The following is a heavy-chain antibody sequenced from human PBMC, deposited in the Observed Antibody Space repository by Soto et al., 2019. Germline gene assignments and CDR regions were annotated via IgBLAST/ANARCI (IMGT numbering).Heavy chain of an antibody. V-gene: IGHV4-34*01. Sequence: QVQLQQWGAGLLKPSETLSLTCAVYGGSFTDYYWTWIRQPPGKGLEWIGEINHSGSTNYNPSLKNRVNISLDTSKNQFYLKVNSVTAADTAVYFCARVRARLLSHAFDFWGQGTLVTVSS. CDR3: ARVRARLLSHAFDF. CDR1: GGSFTDYY. D-gene: IGHD3-16*02. CDR2: INHSGST. J-gene: IGHJ3*01.